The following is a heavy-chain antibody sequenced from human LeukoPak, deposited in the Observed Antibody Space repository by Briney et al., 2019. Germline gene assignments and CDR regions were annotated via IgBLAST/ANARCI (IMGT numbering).Heavy chain of an antibody. Sequence: GASVKVSCKASGYTFTGYYMRWVRQAPGQGLEWMGWINPNSGGTNYAQKFQGRVTMTRDTSISTAYMELSGLRSDDTAVYYCARSLYSGYDLGYWGQGTLVTVSS. CDR2: INPNSGGT. CDR3: ARSLYSGYDLGY. V-gene: IGHV1-2*02. D-gene: IGHD5-12*01. CDR1: GYTFTGYY. J-gene: IGHJ4*02.